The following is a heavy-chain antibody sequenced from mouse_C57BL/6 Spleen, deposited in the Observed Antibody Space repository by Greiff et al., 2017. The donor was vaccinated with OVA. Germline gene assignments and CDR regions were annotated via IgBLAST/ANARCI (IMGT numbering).Heavy chain of an antibody. D-gene: IGHD1-1*01. CDR1: GFSLTSYG. Sequence: LQESGPGLVQPSQSLSITCTVSGFSLTSYGVHWVRQSPGKGLEWLGVIWSGGSTDYNAAFISRLSISKDNSKSQVFFKMNSLQADDTAIYYCARLDYYGSSYEYFDVWGTGTTVTVSS. CDR2: IWSGGST. J-gene: IGHJ1*03. V-gene: IGHV2-2*01. CDR3: ARLDYYGSSYEYFDV.